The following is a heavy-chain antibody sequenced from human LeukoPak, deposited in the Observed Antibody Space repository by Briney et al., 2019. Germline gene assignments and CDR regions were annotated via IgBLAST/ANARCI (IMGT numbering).Heavy chain of an antibody. V-gene: IGHV1-2*02. Sequence: RASLRLSCKTSGFTFSGYCMHWVRQAPGHGLEWVGCINPNDGDTVYAQTFQGRVTISRDKAMSTAYMQLSRLSFDDTAVYYCARFLIGTMFNFDYWGQGTLVTVSS. J-gene: IGHJ4*02. D-gene: IGHD1/OR15-1a*01. CDR3: ARFLIGTMFNFDY. CDR1: GFTFSGYC. CDR2: INPNDGDT.